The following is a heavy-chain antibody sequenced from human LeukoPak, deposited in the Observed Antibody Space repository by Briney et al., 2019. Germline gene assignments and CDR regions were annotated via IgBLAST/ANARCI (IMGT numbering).Heavy chain of an antibody. CDR1: GFIFSDYS. CDR3: ARVRGGWYLDY. V-gene: IGHV3-48*01. D-gene: IGHD6-19*01. Sequence: GGSLRLSCAASGFIFSDYSLNWVRQAPGKGLEWVSYITSSSGTTYYADPVKGRFTISRDNAKNSLSLQMNSLRAEDTAVYYCARVRGGWYLDYWGQGTLVTVSS. CDR2: ITSSSGTT. J-gene: IGHJ4*02.